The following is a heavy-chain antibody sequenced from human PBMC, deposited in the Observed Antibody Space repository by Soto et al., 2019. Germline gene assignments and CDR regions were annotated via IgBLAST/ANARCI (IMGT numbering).Heavy chain of an antibody. CDR2: ISGSGGST. V-gene: IGHV3-23*01. Sequence: VQLLESGGGLVQPGGSLRLSCAASGFTFSSYAMSWVRQAPGKGLEWVSAISGSGGSTYYADSVKGRFTISRDNSKNTLYLQMNSLRAEDTAVYYCAKDRGYCSSTSCYVFDYWGQGTLVTVSS. CDR3: AKDRGYCSSTSCYVFDY. D-gene: IGHD2-2*01. CDR1: GFTFSSYA. J-gene: IGHJ4*02.